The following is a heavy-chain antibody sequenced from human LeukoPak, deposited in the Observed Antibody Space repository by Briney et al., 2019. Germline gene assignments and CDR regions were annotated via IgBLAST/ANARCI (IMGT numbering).Heavy chain of an antibody. V-gene: IGHV3-23*01. J-gene: IGHJ3*02. CDR2: ISGSGGTT. CDR1: GFTFSTYV. CDR3: AKRDGYKSGAVDI. Sequence: LAGGSLRLSCAASGFTFSTYVMTWVRQAPGKGLEWVSAISGSGGTTFYADSVKGRITMSRDNSKNTLYLQMNSLRAEDTAVYYCAKRDGYKSGAVDIWGQGTMVTVSS. D-gene: IGHD5-24*01.